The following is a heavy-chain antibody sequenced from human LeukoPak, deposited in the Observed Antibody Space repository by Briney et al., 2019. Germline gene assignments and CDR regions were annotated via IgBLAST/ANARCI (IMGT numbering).Heavy chain of an antibody. J-gene: IGHJ6*04. D-gene: IGHD3-10*01. CDR1: GFTFSDYY. CDR2: IRSKTYGETT. V-gene: IGHV3-49*04. Sequence: RSLRLSCAASGFTFSDYYMSWVRQAPGKGLEWVGFIRSKTYGETTEYAASVKGGFTISRDDSKSIAYLQMNSLKTEDTAVYYCSRADYYGSGSPISLDVWGKGTTVTVSS. CDR3: SRADYYGSGSPISLDV.